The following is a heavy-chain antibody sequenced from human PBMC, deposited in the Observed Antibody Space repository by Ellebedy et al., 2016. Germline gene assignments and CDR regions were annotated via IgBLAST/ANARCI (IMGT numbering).Heavy chain of an antibody. J-gene: IGHJ3*02. CDR2: ISFDGNQK. D-gene: IGHD3-10*01. V-gene: IGHV3-30*09. CDR1: GFIFSGAA. CDR3: PRGRNFGSGTYWVGDSLDI. Sequence: GESLKISCAASGFIFSGAAMHWVRQPPGKGLEWVAVISFDGNQKYYADSVKGRFAISRDNSKNTLYLQLNSLRPEDTAVYYCPRGRNFGSGTYWVGDSLDIWGRGTMVTVSS.